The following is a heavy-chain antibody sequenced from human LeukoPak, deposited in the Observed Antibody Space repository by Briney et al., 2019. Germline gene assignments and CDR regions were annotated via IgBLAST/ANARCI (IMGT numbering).Heavy chain of an antibody. V-gene: IGHV5-10-1*01. CDR3: ARHAKAYGSSCDY. J-gene: IGHJ4*02. CDR2: IDPSDSYT. Sequence: TGESLEISCKASGYSFTTYWISWVRQMPGKGLEWMGRIDPSDSYTNYSPSFQGHVTISADKSFSTAYLQWTSLKASDTAMYYCARHAKAYGSSCDYWGQGTLVTVSS. D-gene: IGHD6-13*01. CDR1: GYSFTTYW.